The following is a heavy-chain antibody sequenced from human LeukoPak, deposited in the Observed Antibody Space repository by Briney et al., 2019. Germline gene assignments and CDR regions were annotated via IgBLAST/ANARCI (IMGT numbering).Heavy chain of an antibody. Sequence: GASVKVSCKASGYTFTGYYMHWVRQAPGQGLEWMGRINPNSGGTNYAQKFQGRVTMTRDTSISTAYMELSRLRSDDTAVYYCARLQKSPQLLWFGELPPDYWGQGTLVTVSS. CDR1: GYTFTGYY. D-gene: IGHD3-10*01. CDR3: ARLQKSPQLLWFGELPPDY. J-gene: IGHJ4*02. V-gene: IGHV1-2*06. CDR2: INPNSGGT.